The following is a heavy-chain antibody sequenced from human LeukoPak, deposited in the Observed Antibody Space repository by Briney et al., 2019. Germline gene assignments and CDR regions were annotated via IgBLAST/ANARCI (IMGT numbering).Heavy chain of an antibody. D-gene: IGHD3-22*01. Sequence: GGSLRLSCAASGFTFDDYAMHWVRQAPGKGLEWVSGISWNSGSIGYADSVKGRFTISRDNAKNSLYLQMNSLRAEDTALYYCTTATNYYDSSSYDSWGQGTLVTVSS. J-gene: IGHJ4*02. CDR2: ISWNSGSI. V-gene: IGHV3-9*01. CDR3: TTATNYYDSSSYDS. CDR1: GFTFDDYA.